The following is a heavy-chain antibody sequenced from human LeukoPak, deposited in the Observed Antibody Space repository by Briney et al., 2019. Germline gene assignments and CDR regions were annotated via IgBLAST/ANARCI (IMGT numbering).Heavy chain of an antibody. J-gene: IGHJ4*02. Sequence: GGSLRLSCAASGFTFSSYSMNWVRQAPGKGLEWVSSISSSSSYIYYADSVKGRSTISRDNAKNSLYLQMNSLRAEDTAVYYCARESSSWSQDFDYWGQGTLVTVSS. CDR3: ARESSSWSQDFDY. V-gene: IGHV3-21*01. D-gene: IGHD6-13*01. CDR2: ISSSSSYI. CDR1: GFTFSSYS.